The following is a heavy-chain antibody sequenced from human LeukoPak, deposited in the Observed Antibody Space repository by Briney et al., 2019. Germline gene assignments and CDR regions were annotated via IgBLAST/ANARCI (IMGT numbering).Heavy chain of an antibody. CDR1: GGSIDSSGSY. V-gene: IGHV4-39*01. D-gene: IGHD6-19*01. Sequence: SETLSLTCTVSGGSIDSSGSYWGWIRQPPGKGLEWIGCVYYGGDAYYNPSLKSRVTISAHLSKNQFSLSLISVTAADTALYYCARLFSRGWPYYYGLGAWGQGTTVTVSS. CDR2: VYYGGDA. J-gene: IGHJ6*02. CDR3: ARLFSRGWPYYYGLGA.